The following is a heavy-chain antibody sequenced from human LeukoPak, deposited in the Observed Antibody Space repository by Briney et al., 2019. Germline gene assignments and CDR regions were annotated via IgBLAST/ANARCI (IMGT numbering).Heavy chain of an antibody. CDR1: GYTFTSYD. CDR2: INPNSGGT. Sequence: ASVKVSCKASGYTFTSYDINWVRQATGQGLEWMGWINPNSGGTNYAQKFQGRVTMTRDTSISTAYMELSRLRSDDTAVYYCAGYRNAFDIWGQGTMVTVSS. V-gene: IGHV1-2*02. D-gene: IGHD6-13*01. J-gene: IGHJ3*02. CDR3: AGYRNAFDI.